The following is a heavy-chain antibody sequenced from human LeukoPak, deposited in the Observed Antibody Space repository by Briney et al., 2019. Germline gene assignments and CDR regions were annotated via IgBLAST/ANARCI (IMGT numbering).Heavy chain of an antibody. D-gene: IGHD2-15*01. V-gene: IGHV4-61*01. CDR1: GGSLSSGSYS. CDR2: IYYSGGT. J-gene: IGHJ4*02. CDR3: ARVVFCSGGSCYYYFDY. Sequence: SETLSLTCTVSGGSLSSGSYSWSWIRQPPGKGLEWIGYIYYSGGTNYSPSLKSRVTISVDTSKNQFSLKLSSVTAADTAVYYRARVVFCSGGSCYYYFDYWGQGTLVTVSS.